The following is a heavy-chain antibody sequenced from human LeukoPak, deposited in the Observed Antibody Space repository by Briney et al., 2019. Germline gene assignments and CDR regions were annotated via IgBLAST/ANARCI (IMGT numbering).Heavy chain of an antibody. CDR2: MYLSGTT. V-gene: IGHV4-4*02. Sequence: SETLSLTCTVSGDSINSLDLWSWVRQPPGKGLEWIGEMYLSGTTHSNPSVKSRVTISIDKSKNQFFLSLSSVTAADTAVYYCAGLVGRYSSGLYYYYFDYWGQGTLVTVSS. CDR3: AGLVGRYSSGLYYYYFDY. D-gene: IGHD3-22*01. J-gene: IGHJ4*02. CDR1: GDSINSLDL.